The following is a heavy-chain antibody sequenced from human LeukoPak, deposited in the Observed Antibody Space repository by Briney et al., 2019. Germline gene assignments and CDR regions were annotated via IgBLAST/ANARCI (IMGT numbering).Heavy chain of an antibody. J-gene: IGHJ4*02. CDR3: ARDSLGAAADPEFDY. D-gene: IGHD6-13*01. CDR1: GGTFSSYA. CDR2: ISAYNGNT. Sequence: ASVKVSCKASGGTFSSYAISWVRQAPGQGLEWMGWISAYNGNTNYAQKLQGRVTMTTDTSTSTAYMELRSLRSDDTAVYYCARDSLGAAADPEFDYWGQGTLVTVSS. V-gene: IGHV1-18*01.